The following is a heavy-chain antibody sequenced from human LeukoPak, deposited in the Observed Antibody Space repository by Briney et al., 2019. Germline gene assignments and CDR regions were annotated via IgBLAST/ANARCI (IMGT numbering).Heavy chain of an antibody. D-gene: IGHD5-18*01. Sequence: PSETLSLTCAVYGGSFSGYYWSWIRQPPGKGLEWIGYIYYSGSTNYNPSLKSRVTISVDTSKNQFSLKLSSVTAADTAVYYCARGLISNSYGQVSHYYFDYWGQGTLVTVSS. V-gene: IGHV4-59*01. J-gene: IGHJ4*02. CDR1: GGSFSGYY. CDR3: ARGLISNSYGQVSHYYFDY. CDR2: IYYSGST.